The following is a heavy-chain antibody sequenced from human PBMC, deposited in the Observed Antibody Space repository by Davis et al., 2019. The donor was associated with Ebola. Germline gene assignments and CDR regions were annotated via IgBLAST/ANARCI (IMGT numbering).Heavy chain of an antibody. CDR1: GFTFSSYA. D-gene: IGHD2-8*01. V-gene: IGHV3-21*01. Sequence: GGSLRLSCAASGFTFSSYAMSWVRQAPGKGLEWVSSISSISSYIYYADSVKGRFTISRDNAKNSLYLQMNSLRAEDTAVYYCAREGSIVLMVYAPHRDFGTDFDYWGQGTLVTVSS. CDR2: ISSISSYI. J-gene: IGHJ4*02. CDR3: AREGSIVLMVYAPHRDFGTDFDY.